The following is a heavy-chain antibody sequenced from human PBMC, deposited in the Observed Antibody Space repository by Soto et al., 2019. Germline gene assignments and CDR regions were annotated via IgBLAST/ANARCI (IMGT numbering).Heavy chain of an antibody. Sequence: EVQLLESGGGLVQRGGSLRLSCEASGFPFSTYPLTWAGQVPGKGLGGVSTTSNGGNTEFAESVRGRFTVFRDNSKNTIYLQMSSLRAEDSAIYFCARDFRPGLIVPTKSGFDPWGQGTPVTVSS. CDR2: TSNGGNT. V-gene: IGHV3-23*01. J-gene: IGHJ5*02. D-gene: IGHD2-15*01. CDR3: ARDFRPGLIVPTKSGFDP. CDR1: GFPFSTYP.